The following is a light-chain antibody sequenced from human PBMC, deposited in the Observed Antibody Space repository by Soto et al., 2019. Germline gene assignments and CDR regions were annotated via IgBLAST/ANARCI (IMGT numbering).Light chain of an antibody. J-gene: IGLJ2*01. Sequence: SYELTQPPSVSVAPGKTARITCGGNNIGSKSVHWYQLKPGQAPVLVIYYDSDRPSGIPERFSGSNSGNTATLTISRVEAGDEADYYCQVWDSSSDHPVFSGGTKLTVL. CDR3: QVWDSSSDHPV. CDR1: NIGSKS. V-gene: IGLV3-21*04. CDR2: YDS.